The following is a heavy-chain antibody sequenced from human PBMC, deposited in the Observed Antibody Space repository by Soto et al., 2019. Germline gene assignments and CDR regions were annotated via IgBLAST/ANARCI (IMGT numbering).Heavy chain of an antibody. CDR1: GGTFSSYA. Sequence: ASVKVSCKASGGTFSSYAISWVRQAPGQGLEWMGWINPNSGGTNYAQKFQGRVTMTRDTSISTAYMELSRLRSDDTAVYYCARGGPGRIQLWSPDYYYGMDVWGQGTTVTVSS. V-gene: IGHV1-2*02. D-gene: IGHD5-18*01. CDR3: ARGGPGRIQLWSPDYYYGMDV. CDR2: INPNSGGT. J-gene: IGHJ6*02.